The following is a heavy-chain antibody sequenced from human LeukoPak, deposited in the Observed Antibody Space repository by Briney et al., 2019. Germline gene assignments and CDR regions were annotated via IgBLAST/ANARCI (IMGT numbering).Heavy chain of an antibody. D-gene: IGHD2-2*01. CDR2: FDPEDGET. J-gene: IGHJ4*02. Sequence: GASVKVSCKVSGYTLAELSMHWVRQAPGKGLEWMGGFDPEDGETIYAQKFQGRVTMTEDTSTDTAYMELSSLRSEDTAVYYCATARVVPAAIGDVGNDYWGQGTLVTVSS. V-gene: IGHV1-24*01. CDR1: GYTLAELS. CDR3: ATARVVPAAIGDVGNDY.